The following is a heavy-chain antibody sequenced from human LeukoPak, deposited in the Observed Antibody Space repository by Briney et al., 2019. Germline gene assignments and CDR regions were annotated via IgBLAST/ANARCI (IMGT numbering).Heavy chain of an antibody. D-gene: IGHD5-24*01. CDR2: INPNSGGT. J-gene: IGHJ6*03. V-gene: IGHV1-2*02. Sequence: GASVKVSCKASGYTFTGHYLHWVRQAPGQGFEWLGWINPNSGGTNYAQNFQGRVTMTRDTSITTAYMELNSLRSDDTAVYYCARNVEMATIGSDYYYYMDVWGKGTTVTVSS. CDR1: GYTFTGHY. CDR3: ARNVEMATIGSDYYYYMDV.